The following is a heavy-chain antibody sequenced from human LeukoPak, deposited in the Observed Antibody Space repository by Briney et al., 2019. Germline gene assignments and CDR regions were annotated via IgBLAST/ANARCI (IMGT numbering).Heavy chain of an antibody. D-gene: IGHD1-26*01. Sequence: GGSLRLSCAASGFTVSSNYTSWVRQAPGKGLEWVSVIYSGGSTYYADSVKGRFTISRDNSKNTLYLQMNSLRAEDTAVYYCARGRSGSYPPDFDYWGQGTLVTVSS. V-gene: IGHV3-53*01. CDR3: ARGRSGSYPPDFDY. J-gene: IGHJ4*02. CDR1: GFTVSSNY. CDR2: IYSGGST.